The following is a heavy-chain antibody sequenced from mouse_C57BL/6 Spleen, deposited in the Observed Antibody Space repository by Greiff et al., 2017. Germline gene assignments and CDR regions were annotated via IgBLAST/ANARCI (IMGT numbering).Heavy chain of an antibody. V-gene: IGHV1-18*01. CDR1: GYTFTDYN. CDR2: INPNNGGT. J-gene: IGHJ3*01. CDR3: AMIYYGIRGGFAY. D-gene: IGHD2-1*01. Sequence: SGPELVKPGASVKIPCKASGYTFTDYNMDWVKQSHGKSLEWIGDINPNNGGTIYNQKFKGKATLTVDKSSSTAYMELRSLTSEDTAVYYCAMIYYGIRGGFAYWGQGTLVTVSA.